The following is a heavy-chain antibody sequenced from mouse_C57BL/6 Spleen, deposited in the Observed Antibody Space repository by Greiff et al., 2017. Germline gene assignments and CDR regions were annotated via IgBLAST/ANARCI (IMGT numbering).Heavy chain of an antibody. CDR1: GYAFSSSW. J-gene: IGHJ2*01. Sequence: VQLQQSGPELVKPGASVKISCKASGYAFSSSWMNWVKQRPGKGLEWIGRIYPGDGVTNYNGKFKGKATLTADKSSSTAYMQLSSLTSEDSAVYFCARITTVVATGDYWGQGTTLTVSS. V-gene: IGHV1-82*01. CDR2: IYPGDGVT. CDR3: ARITTVVATGDY. D-gene: IGHD1-1*01.